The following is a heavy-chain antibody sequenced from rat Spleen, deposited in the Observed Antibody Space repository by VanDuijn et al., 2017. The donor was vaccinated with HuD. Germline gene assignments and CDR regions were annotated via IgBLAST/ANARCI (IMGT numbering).Heavy chain of an antibody. CDR1: AFSLTGNN. D-gene: IGHD1-2*01. CDR3: TRSLYSSPLLDH. Sequence: QVQLKESGPVLLQPSQSLSPTCTVSAFSLTGNNIHWVRLLPGKGLEWMGRMRYDGDTSYNSALKSRLSISRDTSKKQVFLKMGSLKSDDTAIYYCTRSLYSSPLLDHWGQGVMVTVSS. CDR2: MRYDGDT. J-gene: IGHJ2*01. V-gene: IGHV2-63*01.